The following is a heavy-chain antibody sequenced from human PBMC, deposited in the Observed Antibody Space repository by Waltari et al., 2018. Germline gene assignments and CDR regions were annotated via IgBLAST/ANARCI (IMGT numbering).Heavy chain of an antibody. CDR1: GLTSFTRA. D-gene: IGHD1-20*01. CDR3: AKPFYNWDDPLHS. CDR2: ISVSDAT. Sequence: EVQLLESGGGFVQPGGSLRLSCQASGLTSFTRAINWVRQAPGKGLEWVSSISVSDATYYADSVKGRFTISRDYSDNTVYLQMDSLRADDTAVYFCAKPFYNWDDPLHSWGQGTPVTVSS. V-gene: IGHV3-23*01. J-gene: IGHJ1*01.